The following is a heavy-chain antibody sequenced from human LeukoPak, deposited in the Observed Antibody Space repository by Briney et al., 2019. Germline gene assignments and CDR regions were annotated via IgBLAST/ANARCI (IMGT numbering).Heavy chain of an antibody. J-gene: IGHJ6*02. Sequence: GRSLRLSCAASGFTFSSYGMHWVRQAPGKGLEWVGFIRSKGYGGTAEHAASVKGRFTISRDDSESIAYLQMDSLKTEDTAVYYCARTQWLEHYYYGMDVWGQGTTVTVSS. CDR1: GFTFSSYG. V-gene: IGHV3-49*04. CDR3: ARTQWLEHYYYGMDV. CDR2: IRSKGYGGTA. D-gene: IGHD6-19*01.